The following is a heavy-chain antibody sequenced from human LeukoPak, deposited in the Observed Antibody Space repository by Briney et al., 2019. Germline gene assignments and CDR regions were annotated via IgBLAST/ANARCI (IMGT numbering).Heavy chain of an antibody. J-gene: IGHJ5*02. CDR2: ISGSGCST. V-gene: IGHV3-23*01. CDR3: ARHLRGSRNP. Sequence: PGGSLRLYCAASGFAFSSYAMSWVRQAPGKGLEWVSAISGSGCSTYYADSVKGRFTISRDNSKNTLYLQMNSLRAEDTAVYYCARHLRGSRNPWGQGTLVTVSS. D-gene: IGHD2-2*01. CDR1: GFAFSSYA.